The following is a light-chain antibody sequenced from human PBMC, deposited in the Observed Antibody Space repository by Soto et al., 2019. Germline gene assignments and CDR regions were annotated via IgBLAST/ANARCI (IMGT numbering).Light chain of an antibody. CDR3: QQRSNWPPNT. J-gene: IGKJ2*01. CDR1: QSVSSY. Sequence: EIVLTQSPATLSLSPGERATLSCRASQSVSSYLAWYQQKPGQPPRLLIYDASNRAIGIPARFSGSGSGTTFPLTISSLEPEDFAVYYCQQRSNWPPNTFGQGTKREIK. CDR2: DAS. V-gene: IGKV3-11*01.